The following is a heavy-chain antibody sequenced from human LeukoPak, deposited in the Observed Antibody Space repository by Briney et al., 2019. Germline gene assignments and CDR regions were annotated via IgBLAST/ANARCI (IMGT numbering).Heavy chain of an antibody. D-gene: IGHD2-8*02. CDR2: IYYRGST. J-gene: IGHJ4*02. V-gene: IGHV4-30-4*01. CDR3: ARTGGTIDY. Sequence: SETLSLTCTVSGGSISSGDYYWSWIRQPPGKGLEWIGYIYYRGSTYYNPSLKSRVTISVDTSKNQFSLKLNSVTAADTAVYYCARTGGTIDYWGQGTLVTVSS. CDR1: GGSISSGDYY.